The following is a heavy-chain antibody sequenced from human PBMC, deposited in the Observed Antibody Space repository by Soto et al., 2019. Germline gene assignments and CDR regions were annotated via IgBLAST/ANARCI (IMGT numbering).Heavy chain of an antibody. Sequence: SETLSLTCAVYGGSFSGYYWIWIRQPPGKGLEWIGEINHSGSTNYNPSLKSRVTISVDTSKNQFSLELSSVTAADTAVYYCARGGYSGSYHPFDYWGQGTLVTVSS. V-gene: IGHV4-34*01. J-gene: IGHJ4*02. CDR1: GGSFSGYY. CDR3: ARGGYSGSYHPFDY. CDR2: INHSGST. D-gene: IGHD1-26*01.